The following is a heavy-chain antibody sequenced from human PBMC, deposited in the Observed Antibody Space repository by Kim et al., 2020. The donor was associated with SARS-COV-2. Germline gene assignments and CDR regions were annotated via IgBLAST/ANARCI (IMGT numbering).Heavy chain of an antibody. J-gene: IGHJ4*02. V-gene: IGHV3-74*01. CDR2: INGDGSST. Sequence: GGSLRLSCTASGFTFSSYGMPWVRQAPGKGLVWISRINGDGSSTSYADSVKGRFTIFRDNAKNTLYLQMNSLRAEDTAVYFCAKGKWVVGTDYWGRGTQATV. CDR3: AKGKWVVGTDY. D-gene: IGHD6-19*01. CDR1: GFTFSSYG.